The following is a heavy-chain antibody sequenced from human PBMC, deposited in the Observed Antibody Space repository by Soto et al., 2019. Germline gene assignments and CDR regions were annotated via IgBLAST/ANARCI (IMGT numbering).Heavy chain of an antibody. CDR3: ARVHVMVVAGSTFGY. J-gene: IGHJ4*01. Sequence: SETLSLTCTVSGYSISGGSYWAWIRQPPVKGPECIASIYHGGTSFYNPSLKSRITISVDTSNNQFPLKLTSVTAADTAVYYCARVHVMVVAGSTFGYGGHGTLVTVSS. CDR1: GYSISGGSY. CDR2: IYHGGTS. D-gene: IGHD6-19*01. V-gene: IGHV4-38-2*02.